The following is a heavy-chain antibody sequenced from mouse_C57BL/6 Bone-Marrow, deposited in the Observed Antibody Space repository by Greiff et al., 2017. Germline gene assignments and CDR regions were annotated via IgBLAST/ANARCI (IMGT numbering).Heavy chain of an antibody. Sequence: QVHVKQSGAELVKPGASVKISCKASGYAFSSYWMNWVKQRPGKGLEWIGQIYPGDGDTNYNGKFKGKVTLTAEKSSSTADMQHSSRTAEDSAGYFCARGGCYPDYWGQGTTLTVSS. CDR2: IYPGDGDT. J-gene: IGHJ2*01. V-gene: IGHV1-80*01. CDR1: GYAFSSYW. D-gene: IGHD2-12*01. CDR3: ARGGCYPDY.